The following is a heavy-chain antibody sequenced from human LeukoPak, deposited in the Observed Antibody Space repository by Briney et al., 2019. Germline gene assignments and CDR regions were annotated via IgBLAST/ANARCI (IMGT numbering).Heavy chain of an antibody. D-gene: IGHD4-23*01. CDR2: ISGSGGST. V-gene: IGHV3-23*01. Sequence: PGRSLRLSCAASGFTFSSYGMHWVRQAPGKGLEWVSAISGSGGSTYYADSVRGRFTISRDNSKNTLYLQMNSLRAEDTAVYYCARGVGGGNDAFDIWGQGTMVTVSS. CDR1: GFTFSSYG. J-gene: IGHJ3*02. CDR3: ARGVGGGNDAFDI.